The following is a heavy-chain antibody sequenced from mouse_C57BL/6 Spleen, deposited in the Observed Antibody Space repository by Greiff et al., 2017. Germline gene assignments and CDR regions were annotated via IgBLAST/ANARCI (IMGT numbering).Heavy chain of an antibody. CDR1: GYTFTSYW. J-gene: IGHJ1*03. Sequence: VQLKQPGAELVKPGASVKLSCKASGYTFTSYWMHWVKQRPGQGLEWIGMIHPNSGSTNYNEKFKSKATLTVDKSSSTAYMQLSSLTSEDSAVYYCAREGRYEYFDVWGTGTTVTVSS. V-gene: IGHV1-64*01. CDR2: IHPNSGST. D-gene: IGHD1-1*01. CDR3: AREGRYEYFDV.